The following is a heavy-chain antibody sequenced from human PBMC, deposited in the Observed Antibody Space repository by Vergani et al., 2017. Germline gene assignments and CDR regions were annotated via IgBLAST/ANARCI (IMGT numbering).Heavy chain of an antibody. CDR1: GFTFSSYA. V-gene: IGHV3-23*01. J-gene: IGHJ5*02. CDR3: AKVPSVAVAGTVGWFDP. D-gene: IGHD6-19*01. Sequence: EVQLLESGGGLVQPGGSLRLSCAASGFTFSSYAMSWVRQAPGKGLEWVSAISGSGGSTYYADSVKGRFTISRDNSKNTLYLQMNSLRAEDTAVYYCAKVPSVAVAGTVGWFDPWGQGTLVTVSS. CDR2: ISGSGGST.